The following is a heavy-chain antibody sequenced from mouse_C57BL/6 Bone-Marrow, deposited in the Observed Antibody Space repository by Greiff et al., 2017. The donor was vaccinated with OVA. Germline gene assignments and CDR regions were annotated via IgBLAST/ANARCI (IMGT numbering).Heavy chain of an antibody. CDR3: AKERGDYYGSSYAWFAY. V-gene: IGHV1-67*01. CDR2: ISTYYGDA. D-gene: IGHD1-1*01. J-gene: IGHJ3*01. CDR1: GYTFTDYA. Sequence: VQRVESGPELVRPGVSVKISCKGSGYTFTDYAMHWVKQRHAQSLEWIGVISTYYGDASYNQKFKDKATMTVDKSSSTAYLELARLTSEDSAVYYCAKERGDYYGSSYAWFAYWGQGTLVTVSA.